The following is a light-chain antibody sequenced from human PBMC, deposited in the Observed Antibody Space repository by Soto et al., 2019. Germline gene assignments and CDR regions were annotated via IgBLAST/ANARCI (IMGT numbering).Light chain of an antibody. CDR3: QQYGNSPLT. J-gene: IGKJ4*01. CDR1: QYINTR. CDR2: GAS. Sequence: EIVLTQSPATLSSFPGDRVTLSCRASQYINTRLPWYQHRPGQAPRLLIYGASNRATGITDRFSGSGSGTDFTLTISRLEPEDFAVYFCQQYGNSPLTFGGGTKVDIK. V-gene: IGKV3-20*01.